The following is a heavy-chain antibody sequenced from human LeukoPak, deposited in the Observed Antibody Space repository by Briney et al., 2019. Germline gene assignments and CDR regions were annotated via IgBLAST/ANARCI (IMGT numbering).Heavy chain of an antibody. CDR2: IYSGGST. CDR3: ARDSSCSSTSCYENY. J-gene: IGHJ4*02. V-gene: IGHV3-53*01. D-gene: IGHD2-2*01. Sequence: GGSLRLSCAASGFTVSSNYMSWVRQAPGKGLEWVSVIYSGGSTYYADSVKGRFTISRDNSKNTLYLQMNSLRAEDTAVYCCARDSSCSSTSCYENYWGQGTLVTVSS. CDR1: GFTVSSNY.